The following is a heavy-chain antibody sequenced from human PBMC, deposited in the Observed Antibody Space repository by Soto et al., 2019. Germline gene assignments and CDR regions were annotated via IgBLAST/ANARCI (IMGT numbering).Heavy chain of an antibody. CDR1: GFIFRDWF. J-gene: IGHJ5*02. CDR2: ISKDSGRAT. CDR3: AKDRPIRDSGSPSFDP. D-gene: IGHD3-10*01. Sequence: GGSLRLSCAASGFIFRDWFMSWIRQAPGKGLEWISYISKDSGRATRCADSVKGRFTISRDNAKNSLFLQMNNLTVEDTAVYYCAKDRPIRDSGSPSFDPWGQGIQVTVS. V-gene: IGHV3-11*01.